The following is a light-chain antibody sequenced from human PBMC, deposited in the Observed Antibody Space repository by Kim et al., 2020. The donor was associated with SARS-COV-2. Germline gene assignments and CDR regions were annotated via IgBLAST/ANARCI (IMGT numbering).Light chain of an antibody. Sequence: PGGPVTLSCASSSGAVTSGYYPNWFQHKPGQAPRALIYTTGNKHSWTPARFSGSLLGGKAALTLSGVQPEDEAEYFCLVMHGGAWVFGGGTQLTVL. CDR1: SGAVTSGYY. CDR2: TTG. CDR3: LVMHGGAWV. J-gene: IGLJ3*02. V-gene: IGLV7-43*01.